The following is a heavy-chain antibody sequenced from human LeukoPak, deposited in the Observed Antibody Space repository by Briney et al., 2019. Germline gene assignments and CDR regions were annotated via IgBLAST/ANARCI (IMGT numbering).Heavy chain of an antibody. V-gene: IGHV4-39*01. Sequence: SETLSLTCTVSGGSISSSSHYWGWIRQPPGKGLEWIGSFYYSGSIYYNPSLKSRVTISEDTSKNQFSLRLSSVTAADTAVYYCARRGIAAASIDFDYWGQGTLVTVSS. CDR3: ARRGIAAASIDFDY. CDR1: GGSISSSSHY. J-gene: IGHJ4*02. CDR2: FYYSGSI. D-gene: IGHD6-13*01.